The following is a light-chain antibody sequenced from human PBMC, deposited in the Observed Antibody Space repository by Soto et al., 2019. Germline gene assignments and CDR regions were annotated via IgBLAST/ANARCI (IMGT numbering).Light chain of an antibody. CDR1: QIVSSY. V-gene: IGKV3-11*01. CDR2: DAS. J-gene: IGKJ5*01. Sequence: EIVLTQSPSTLSFSPGERATLSFIASQIVSSYLAWYQQKPGQAPRLLISDASNRATGIPVRFSGSGSRTDFTLTISSLQAEDSAVYYCQQRSNWPSITFGQGTRLEIK. CDR3: QQRSNWPSIT.